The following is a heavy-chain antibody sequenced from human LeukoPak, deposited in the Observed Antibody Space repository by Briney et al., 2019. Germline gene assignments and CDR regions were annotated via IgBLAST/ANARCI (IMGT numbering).Heavy chain of an antibody. CDR3: ARASSSWYYFDY. Sequence: GGSLRLSCAASGFTFSSYEMNWVRQAPGKGLEWVSYISSSGSTIYYADSVKGRFTISRDNAKNSLYLQMNSLRAEDTAVYYCARASSSWYYFDYWGQGTLVTVSS. CDR1: GFTFSSYE. J-gene: IGHJ4*02. D-gene: IGHD6-13*01. CDR2: ISSSGSTI. V-gene: IGHV3-48*03.